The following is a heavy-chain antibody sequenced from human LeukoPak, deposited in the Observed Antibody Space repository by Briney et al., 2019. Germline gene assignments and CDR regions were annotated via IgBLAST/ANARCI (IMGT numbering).Heavy chain of an antibody. D-gene: IGHD3-22*01. Sequence: GGSLRLSCAASGFTFSNAWMSWVRQAPGKGLEWVGRIKSKTDGGTTDYAAPVKGRFTISRDDSKNTLYLQMNSLKTEDTAVYYCTTTMIVAVITSYWGQGTLVTVSS. CDR3: TTTMIVAVITSY. CDR1: GFTFSNAW. CDR2: IKSKTDGGTT. J-gene: IGHJ4*02. V-gene: IGHV3-15*01.